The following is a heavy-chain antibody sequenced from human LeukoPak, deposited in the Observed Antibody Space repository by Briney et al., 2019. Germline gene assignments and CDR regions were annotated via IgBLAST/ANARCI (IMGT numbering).Heavy chain of an antibody. CDR2: IKQDGTEK. D-gene: IGHD2-15*01. J-gene: IGHJ4*02. Sequence: QPGGSLRLSCAASGFTFSNYWMTWVRQAPGKGLEWVANIKQDGTEKYYVDSVKGRFTISRDNAENSLYLQMNSLRAEDTAVYYCTSDTGCPGGTCYSFYDYWGQGTLVTVSS. V-gene: IGHV3-7*01. CDR1: GFTFSNYW. CDR3: TSDTGCPGGTCYSFYDY.